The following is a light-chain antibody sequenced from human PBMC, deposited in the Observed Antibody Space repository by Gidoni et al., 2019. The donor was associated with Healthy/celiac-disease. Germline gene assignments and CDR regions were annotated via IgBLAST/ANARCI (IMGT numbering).Light chain of an antibody. J-gene: IGKJ4*01. CDR3: MQALQTPLT. Sequence: DIVMTQSPLSLPVTPGEPASISCRSSQSILHSNGYNYLDWYLQKPGQSPQLLIYLGSNRASGVPDRFSGSGSGTDFTLKISRVEAEDVGVYYCMQALQTPLTFGGVTKVEIK. V-gene: IGKV2-28*01. CDR1: QSILHSNGYNY. CDR2: LGS.